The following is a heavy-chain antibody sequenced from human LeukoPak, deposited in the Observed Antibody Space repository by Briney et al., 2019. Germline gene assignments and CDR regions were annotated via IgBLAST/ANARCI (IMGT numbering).Heavy chain of an antibody. CDR2: IKSKTDGGTT. D-gene: IGHD3-22*01. CDR3: TTSVVVVTNYYYYGMDV. Sequence: GGSLRLSCAASGFTFSNAWMSWVRQAPGKGLEWVGRIKSKTDGGTTDYAAPVKGRFTISRDDSKNTLYLQMNSLKTEDTAVYYCTTSVVVVTNYYYYGMDVWGQGTTVTVSS. J-gene: IGHJ6*02. V-gene: IGHV3-15*01. CDR1: GFTFSNAW.